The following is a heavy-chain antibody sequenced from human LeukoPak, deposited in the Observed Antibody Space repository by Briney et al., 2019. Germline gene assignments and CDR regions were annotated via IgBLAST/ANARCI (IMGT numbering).Heavy chain of an antibody. CDR2: INPNSGGT. V-gene: IGHV1-2*02. D-gene: IGHD3-3*01. CDR3: ARGPPYYDFWSGPLDI. J-gene: IGHJ3*02. CDR1: GYTFTGYY. Sequence: ASVKVSCKASGYTFTGYYMHWVRQAPGQGLEWMGWINPNSGGTNYAQKFQGRVTTTRDTSISTAYMELSRLRSDDTAVYYCARGPPYYDFWSGPLDIWGQGTMVTVSS.